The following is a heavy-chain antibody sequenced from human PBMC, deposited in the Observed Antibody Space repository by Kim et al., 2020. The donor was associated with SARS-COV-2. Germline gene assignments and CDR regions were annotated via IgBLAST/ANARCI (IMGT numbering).Heavy chain of an antibody. CDR3: ARECECSSTWSFDP. J-gene: IGHJ5*02. V-gene: IGHV7-4-1*02. Sequence: ASVKVSCKASGYRFTNYAMSWVRQAPGQPLEWMGWINTNTGSPTYAQGFTERFVLSLDTSVTTAYLQINNLKAEDTAVYYCARECECSSTWSFDPWGQGTLVTVSS. D-gene: IGHD2-2*01. CDR1: GYRFTNYA. CDR2: INTNTGSP.